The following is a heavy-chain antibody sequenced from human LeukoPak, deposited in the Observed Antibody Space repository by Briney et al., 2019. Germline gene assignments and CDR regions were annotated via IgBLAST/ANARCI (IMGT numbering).Heavy chain of an antibody. D-gene: IGHD1-14*01. CDR1: GFTFISYG. CDR3: AREAAGQANRDHFDT. CDR2: ISAFNGKS. Sequence: ASVKVSCTASGFTFISYGISWVRQAPGQGLEWMGWISAFNGKSNYPQKFQGRVTMTTDTSTSTAYMELRSLRSDDTAVYYCAREAAGQANRDHFDTWGQGTLVSVSS. J-gene: IGHJ4*02. V-gene: IGHV1-18*01.